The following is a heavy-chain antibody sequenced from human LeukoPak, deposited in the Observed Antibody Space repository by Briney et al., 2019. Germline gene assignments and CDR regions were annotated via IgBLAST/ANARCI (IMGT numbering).Heavy chain of an antibody. J-gene: IGHJ4*02. CDR1: GFTFSSYG. D-gene: IGHD3-22*01. Sequence: PGRSLRLSCAASGFTFSSYGMHWVRKAPGKGLEWVAVISYDGSNKYYADSVKGRFTISRDNSKNTLYLQMNSLRAEDTAVYYCAKDDSSGYYGYWGQGTLVTVSS. V-gene: IGHV3-30*18. CDR2: ISYDGSNK. CDR3: AKDDSSGYYGY.